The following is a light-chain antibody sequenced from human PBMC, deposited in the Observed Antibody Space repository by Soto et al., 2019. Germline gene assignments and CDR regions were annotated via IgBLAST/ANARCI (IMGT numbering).Light chain of an antibody. CDR2: DAS. Sequence: EIVLTQSPATLSLSPGERATLSSRASQSVSSYLAWYQQKPGQAPRLLIYDASNRATGIPARFSGSGSGTDFTLTISSLEPEDFAVYYCQQRSNFPTFGPGTKVDIK. J-gene: IGKJ3*01. CDR1: QSVSSY. V-gene: IGKV3-11*01. CDR3: QQRSNFPT.